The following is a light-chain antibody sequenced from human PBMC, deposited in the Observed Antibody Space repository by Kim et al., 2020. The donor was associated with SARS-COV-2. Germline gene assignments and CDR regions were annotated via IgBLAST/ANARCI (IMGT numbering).Light chain of an antibody. V-gene: IGLV1-44*01. Sequence: ELTQPPSASGTPGQRVTISCSGSSSNIGSDTVNWYQHLPGTAPKLLIYNNNQRPSGVPDRFSGSKSGTSASLAISGLQSEDEADYYCAAWDDSLDGWVFGGGTKVTVL. CDR1: SSNIGSDT. J-gene: IGLJ3*02. CDR3: AAWDDSLDGWV. CDR2: NNN.